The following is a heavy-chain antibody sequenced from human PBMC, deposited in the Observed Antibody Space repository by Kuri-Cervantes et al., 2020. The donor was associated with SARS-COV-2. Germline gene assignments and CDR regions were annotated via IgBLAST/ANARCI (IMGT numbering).Heavy chain of an antibody. J-gene: IGHJ4*02. V-gene: IGHV3-30*04. D-gene: IGHD2-21*01. Sequence: GGSLRLSCAASGFTFSTYAMHWVRQAPGKGLEWVAIISDDGQNQDFADSVKGRFTISRDNSKNTLCLNMSSLRAEDTAMYYCARDRVGVLDSWGQGTLVTVSS. CDR3: ARDRVGVLDS. CDR1: GFTFSTYA. CDR2: ISDDGQNQ.